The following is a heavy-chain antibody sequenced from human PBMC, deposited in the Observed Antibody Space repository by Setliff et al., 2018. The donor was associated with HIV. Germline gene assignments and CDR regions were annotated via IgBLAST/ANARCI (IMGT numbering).Heavy chain of an antibody. J-gene: IGHJ6*02. CDR1: GFTFSLHR. V-gene: IGHV3-7*01. CDR3: ARTARFYYGMDA. D-gene: IGHD5-18*01. Sequence: ETLSLSCVGSGFTFSLHRMVWVRQTPEKGLEWLAAIGPGGVEKHYVDSMMGRFTISRDNAKNSLYLHMNSLRVEDTAVYYCARTARFYYGMDAWGQGTTVTVSS. CDR2: IGPGGVEK.